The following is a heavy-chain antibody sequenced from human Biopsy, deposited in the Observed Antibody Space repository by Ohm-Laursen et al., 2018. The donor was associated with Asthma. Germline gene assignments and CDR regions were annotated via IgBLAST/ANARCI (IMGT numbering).Heavy chain of an antibody. CDR3: ARKAGPCISRTCYSLDF. D-gene: IGHD2-2*01. Sequence: ASVKVSCKSLGGTFNTYVIGWVRQAPGQGLEWMGGINSVFGTTTYPQKFQDRVTITADDSTSTVYMELSSLRSEDTAVYYCARKAGPCISRTCYSLDFWGQGTLVNVSS. V-gene: IGHV1-69*13. CDR2: INSVFGTT. J-gene: IGHJ4*02. CDR1: GGTFNTYV.